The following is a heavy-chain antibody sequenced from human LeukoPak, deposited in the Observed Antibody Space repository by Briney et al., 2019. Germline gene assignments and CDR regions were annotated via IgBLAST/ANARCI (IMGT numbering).Heavy chain of an antibody. CDR3: AKDPQYYYNSGGYYFDYFDS. V-gene: IGHV3-23*01. Sequence: GGSLRLSCAVSGFTFSDYWMTWVRQAPGKGLEWVSGISSNGGTTYYADSVKGRFTVSRDNSKNTLYLQMNSLRAEDTAVYYCAKDPQYYYNSGGYYFDYFDSWGQGTLVAVSS. CDR1: GFTFSDYW. D-gene: IGHD3-22*01. CDR2: ISSNGGTT. J-gene: IGHJ4*02.